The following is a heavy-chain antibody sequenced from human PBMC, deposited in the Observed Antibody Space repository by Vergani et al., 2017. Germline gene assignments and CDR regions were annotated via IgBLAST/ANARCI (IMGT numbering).Heavy chain of an antibody. CDR2: INPSGGST. D-gene: IGHD3-3*01. V-gene: IGHV1-46*01. Sequence: QVQLVQSGAEVKKPGASVKVSCKASGYTFTSYYMHWVRQAPGQGLEWMGIINPSGGSTSYAQKFRGRVTMTRDTSTSTVYMELSSLRSEDTAVYYCARDSGDFWSGYGINYYYYYMDVWGKGTTVTVSS. CDR1: GYTFTSYY. CDR3: ARDSGDFWSGYGINYYYYYMDV. J-gene: IGHJ6*03.